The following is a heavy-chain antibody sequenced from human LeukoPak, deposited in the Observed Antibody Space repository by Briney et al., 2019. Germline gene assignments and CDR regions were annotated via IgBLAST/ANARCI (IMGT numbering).Heavy chain of an antibody. D-gene: IGHD4-23*01. V-gene: IGHV3-30*03. CDR3: AGQGGNSGSFDY. CDR1: GFTFSSYG. CDR2: ISYDGSNK. Sequence: PGRSLRLSCAASGFTFSSYGMHWVRQAPGKGLEWVVVISYDGSNKYYADSVKGRFTISRDNSKNTLYLQMNSLRAEDTAVYYCAGQGGNSGSFDYWGQGTLVTVSS. J-gene: IGHJ4*02.